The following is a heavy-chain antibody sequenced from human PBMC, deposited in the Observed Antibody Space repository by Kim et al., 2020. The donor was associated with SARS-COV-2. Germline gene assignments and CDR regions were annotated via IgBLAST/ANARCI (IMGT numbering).Heavy chain of an antibody. V-gene: IGHV3-30*04. D-gene: IGHD5-12*01. CDR2: ISYDGSNK. CDR3: ARDHVQYSGYETFDY. CDR1: GFTFSSYA. Sequence: GGSLRLSCAASGFTFSSYAMHWVRQAPGKGLEWVAVISYDGSNKYYADSVKGRFTISRDNSKNTLYLQMNSLRAEDTAVYYCARDHVQYSGYETFDYWG. J-gene: IGHJ4*01.